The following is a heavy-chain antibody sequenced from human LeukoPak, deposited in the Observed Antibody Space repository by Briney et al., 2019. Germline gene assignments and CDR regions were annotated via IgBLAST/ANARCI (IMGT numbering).Heavy chain of an antibody. CDR1: GYTFTGYY. Sequence: ASVKVSCKASGYTFTGYYMHWVRQAPGQGLEWMGWISAYNGNTNYAQKFQGRVTMTRDMSTSTVYMELSSLRSEDTAVYYCASRYYDSSGYSPDAFDIWGQGTMVTVSS. CDR2: ISAYNGNT. D-gene: IGHD3-22*01. V-gene: IGHV1-2*02. CDR3: ASRYYDSSGYSPDAFDI. J-gene: IGHJ3*02.